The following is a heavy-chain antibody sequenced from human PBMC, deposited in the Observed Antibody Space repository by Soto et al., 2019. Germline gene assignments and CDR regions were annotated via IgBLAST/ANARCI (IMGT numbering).Heavy chain of an antibody. D-gene: IGHD4-4*01. CDR3: ARETLIPLDYSNPYNEYHYGMDV. V-gene: IGHV1-2*02. CDR2: INPNSGGT. Sequence: SVKVSCKASGYTLTGYYMHWVRQAPGQGLEWMGWINPNSGGTNYAQKFQGRVTMTRDTSISTAYMELSRLRSDDTAVYYCARETLIPLDYSNPYNEYHYGMDVWSPGTT. CDR1: GYTLTGYY. J-gene: IGHJ6*02.